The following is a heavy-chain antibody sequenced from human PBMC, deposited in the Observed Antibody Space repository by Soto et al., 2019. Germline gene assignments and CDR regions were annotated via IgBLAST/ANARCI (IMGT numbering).Heavy chain of an antibody. J-gene: IGHJ4*02. CDR1: VFNFKKFA. CDR3: AKADGEQWLLPHLDN. CDR2: ISCCGGST. V-gene: IGHV3-23*01. Sequence: GGALGLSGEASVFNFKKFAMGWVRQAPGGGLEWVSGISCCGGSTSYADSVKGRFTLARDDSKNTLSLQLNSLRFEDTARYFCAKADGEQWLLPHLDNWGQGTMVTVSS. D-gene: IGHD6-19*01.